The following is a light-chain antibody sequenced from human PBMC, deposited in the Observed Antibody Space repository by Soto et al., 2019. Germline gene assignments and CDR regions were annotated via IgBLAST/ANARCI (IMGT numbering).Light chain of an antibody. Sequence: QSVLTQPPSASGTPGKRVTISCSGSSSNIGTNTVNWYQQLPGTAPKLLIYASNQRHSGVPDRFSGSKSGTSASLAISGLQSEDEADYYCAAWDDSLNGRGVFGGGTKMTVL. CDR2: ASN. V-gene: IGLV1-44*01. J-gene: IGLJ2*01. CDR1: SSNIGTNT. CDR3: AAWDDSLNGRGV.